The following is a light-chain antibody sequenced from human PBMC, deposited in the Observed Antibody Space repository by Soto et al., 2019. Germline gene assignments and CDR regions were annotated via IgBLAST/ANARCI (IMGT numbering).Light chain of an antibody. Sequence: EIVLTQSPATLSLSPGARATLSCRASQSVSTSLAWYQQKPGQAPRLLIYSASYRATGIPGRFSGGGSGTDFTLTISNLEPEDFAVYYCHHRSSWPRYTFGQGTKLEIK. V-gene: IGKV3-11*01. CDR2: SAS. CDR1: QSVSTS. J-gene: IGKJ2*01. CDR3: HHRSSWPRYT.